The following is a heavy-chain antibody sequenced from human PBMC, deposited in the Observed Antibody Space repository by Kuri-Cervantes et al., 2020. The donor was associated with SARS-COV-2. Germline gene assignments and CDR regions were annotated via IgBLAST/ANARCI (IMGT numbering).Heavy chain of an antibody. CDR1: GFTLSGYG. V-gene: IGHV3-33*05. J-gene: IGHJ6*03. D-gene: IGHD3-16*01. CDR3: ARGEQKVYANYYMDV. Sequence: GGSLRLSCAASGFTLSGYGIHWVRQAPGKGLEWVAATSADRTKEYYLDSVKGRFAISRDNSKNTVYLQINSLRAEDTAVYYCARGEQKVYANYYMDVWGKGTTVTVSS. CDR2: TSADRTKE.